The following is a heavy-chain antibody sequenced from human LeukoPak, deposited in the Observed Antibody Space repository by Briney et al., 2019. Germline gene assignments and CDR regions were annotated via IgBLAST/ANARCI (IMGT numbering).Heavy chain of an antibody. D-gene: IGHD6-19*01. J-gene: IGHJ4*02. V-gene: IGHV4-59*01. CDR1: GGSISSYY. Sequence: SETLSLTCTVSGGSISSYYWSWIRQPPGKGLEWIGYIYYSGSTNYNPSLKSRVTISVDTSKNQFSLKLSSVTAADTAVYYCARGVDSSGWHPFDYWGQGTLVTVSS. CDR2: IYYSGST. CDR3: ARGVDSSGWHPFDY.